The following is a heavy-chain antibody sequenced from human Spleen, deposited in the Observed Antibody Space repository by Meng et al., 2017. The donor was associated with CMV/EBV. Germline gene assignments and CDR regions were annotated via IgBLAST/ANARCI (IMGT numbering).Heavy chain of an antibody. CDR3: ARDRSGSSLRRNYGMDV. V-gene: IGHV1-69*05. Sequence: TFSSYAINWVRQAPGQGLEWMGGIIPIFGTPNYAQNFQGRVTISTDDSTRTAYMEVHSLRFEDTAVYYCARDRSGSSLRRNYGMDVWGQGTTVTVSS. CDR1: TFSSYA. J-gene: IGHJ6*02. D-gene: IGHD1-26*01. CDR2: IIPIFGTP.